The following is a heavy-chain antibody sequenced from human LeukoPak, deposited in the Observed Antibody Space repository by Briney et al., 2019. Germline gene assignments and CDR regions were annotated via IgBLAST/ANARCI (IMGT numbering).Heavy chain of an antibody. D-gene: IGHD6-13*01. CDR2: INAGNGNT. J-gene: IGHJ4*02. CDR3: ARVLSGYSSSWYLGRYFDY. Sequence: GASVKVSCKASGYTFTSYAMHWVRQAPGQRLEWMGWINAGNGNTKYSQKFQGRVTITRDTSASTAYMELSSLGSEDTAVYYCARVLSGYSSSWYLGRYFDYWGQGTLVTVSS. V-gene: IGHV1-3*01. CDR1: GYTFTSYA.